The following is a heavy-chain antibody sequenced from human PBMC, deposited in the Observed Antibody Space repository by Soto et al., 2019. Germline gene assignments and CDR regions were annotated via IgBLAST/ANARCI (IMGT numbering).Heavy chain of an antibody. CDR3: SRPAIAAAVSAFDY. CDR2: INHSGST. J-gene: IGHJ4*02. CDR1: GGSFSGYY. V-gene: IGHV4-34*01. D-gene: IGHD6-13*01. Sequence: PSETLSLTCAVYGGSFSGYYWSWIRQPPGKGLGWIGEINHSGSTNYNPSLKSRVTISVDTSKNQFSLKLSSVTAADTAVYYCSRPAIAAAVSAFDYWGQGTLVTGSS.